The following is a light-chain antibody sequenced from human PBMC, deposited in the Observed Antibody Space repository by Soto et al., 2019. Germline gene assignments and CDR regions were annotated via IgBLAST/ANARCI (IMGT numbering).Light chain of an antibody. CDR1: QDISNY. Sequence: DIQVTQSTSSLSASVGDRVTITCPASQDISNYLNWYRQKPGKAPKLLISDASNLETGVPSRFSGSGSGTDFTLTISSLQPEDFATYFCQQYSSYPITYGQGTRLEIK. J-gene: IGKJ5*01. CDR3: QQYSSYPIT. V-gene: IGKV1-33*01. CDR2: DAS.